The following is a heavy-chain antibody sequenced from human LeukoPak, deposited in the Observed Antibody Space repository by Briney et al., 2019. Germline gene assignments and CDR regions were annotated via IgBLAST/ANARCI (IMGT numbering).Heavy chain of an antibody. D-gene: IGHD3/OR15-3a*01. CDR3: ARQTGSGLFTLP. CDR1: GGSINSSSYY. V-gene: IGHV4-39*01. J-gene: IGHJ4*02. Sequence: PSETLSLTCTISGGSINSSSYYWGWIRQPPGKGLEWIGNIYYTGSTYHNPSLKSRVTISIDTSNNQISLRLISVTATDTAMYYCARQTGSGLFTLPGGQGTLVTVSS. CDR2: IYYTGST.